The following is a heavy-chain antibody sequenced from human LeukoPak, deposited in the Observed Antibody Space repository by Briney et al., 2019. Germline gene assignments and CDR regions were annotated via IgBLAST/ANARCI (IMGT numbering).Heavy chain of an antibody. CDR2: FDPKVRET. D-gene: IGHD2-2*01. CDR3: ATSYCSSTSCYLPYYYYYGMDV. J-gene: IGHJ6*02. V-gene: IGHV1-24*01. CDR1: GYTLTELS. Sequence: ASVKVSCKVSGYTLTELSMHWVRQAPGQGLEWMGGFDPKVRETIYAQKFQGRVTMTENTSTDTAYMELSSLRSEDTAVYYCATSYCSSTSCYLPYYYYYGMDVWGQGTTVTVSS.